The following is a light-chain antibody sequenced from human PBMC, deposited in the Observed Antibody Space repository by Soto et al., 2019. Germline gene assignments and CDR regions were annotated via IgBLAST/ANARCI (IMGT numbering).Light chain of an antibody. CDR1: QSISSW. J-gene: IGKJ1*01. V-gene: IGKV1-5*03. Sequence: DIQMTQSPSTLSASVGYRVTITCRARQSISSWLAWYQQKPGKAPKLLIYKASSLESGVLSRFSGSGSGTEFTLSITSLQPDDFATYYCQQYDSFPRTFGQGTKVDIK. CDR3: QQYDSFPRT. CDR2: KAS.